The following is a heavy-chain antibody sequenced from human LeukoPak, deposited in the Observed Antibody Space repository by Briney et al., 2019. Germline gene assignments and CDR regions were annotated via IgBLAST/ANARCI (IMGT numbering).Heavy chain of an antibody. CDR1: GGSISSYY. J-gene: IGHJ4*02. V-gene: IGHV4-4*07. D-gene: IGHD3-3*01. CDR2: IYTSGST. CDR3: ARDGITIFGVAPFDY. Sequence: SETLSLTCTVPGGSISSYYWSWIRQPAGKGLEWIGRIYTSGSTNYNPSLKSRVTMSVDTSKNQFSLKLSSVTAADTAVYYCARDGITIFGVAPFDYWGQGTLVTVSS.